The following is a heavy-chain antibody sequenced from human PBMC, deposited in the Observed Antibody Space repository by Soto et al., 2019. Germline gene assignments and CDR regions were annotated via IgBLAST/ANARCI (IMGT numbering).Heavy chain of an antibody. J-gene: IGHJ5*02. Sequence: QVQLVQSGAEVKKPGASVKVSCKASGYTFTSYGISWVRQAPGQGLEWVGWISGYDGNTDYAQKLQGRVTMTTDTSTSTAYMDLRSLRSDDTAVYYCAIHNSQWPNWFDPWGQGTLVTVSS. V-gene: IGHV1-18*01. CDR2: ISGYDGNT. D-gene: IGHD1-1*01. CDR3: AIHNSQWPNWFDP. CDR1: GYTFTSYG.